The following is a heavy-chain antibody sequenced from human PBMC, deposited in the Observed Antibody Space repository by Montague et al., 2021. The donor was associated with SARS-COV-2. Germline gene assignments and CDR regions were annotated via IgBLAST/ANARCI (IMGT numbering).Heavy chain of an antibody. CDR1: GGSISSYY. J-gene: IGHJ4*02. Sequence: SETLSLTCTVSGGSISSYYWSWIRQPPGTGLERIGFIYNSESSNNNPYPKSRVTISVDTSKNQFSLKLSSVTAADTAVYYCARHLRWAGKVFFDYWGRGTLVTVSS. CDR2: IYNSESS. CDR3: ARHLRWAGKVFFDY. V-gene: IGHV4-59*08. D-gene: IGHD4-23*01.